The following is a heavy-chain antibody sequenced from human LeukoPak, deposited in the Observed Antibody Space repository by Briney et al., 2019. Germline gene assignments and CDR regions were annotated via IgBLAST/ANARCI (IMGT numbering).Heavy chain of an antibody. D-gene: IGHD4-17*01. J-gene: IGHJ4*02. CDR2: TYPGDSDT. CDR1: GYSFTSYW. CDR3: ASTQPYGDYVFDY. V-gene: IGHV5-51*01. Sequence: GESLKIFCTGSGYSFTSYWIGGGRQMRGKGLGWMGITYPGDSDTRYSPSFQGQVTISADKSISPAYLQWSSLKASDTAMYYCASTQPYGDYVFDYWGQGTLVTVSP.